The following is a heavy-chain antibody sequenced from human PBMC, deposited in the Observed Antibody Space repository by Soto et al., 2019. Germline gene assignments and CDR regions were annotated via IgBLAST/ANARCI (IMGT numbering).Heavy chain of an antibody. CDR2: INPNSGVT. CDR3: ASDLLMASLTYSRYYFHY. V-gene: IGHV1-2*02. CDR1: GYTFTGYY. D-gene: IGHD2-15*01. J-gene: IGHJ4*02. Sequence: QVQLVQSGAEVKKPGASVKVSCKASGYTFTGYYMHWVRQAPGQGLEWMGWINPNSGVTDYAQKFQGRVAMARDTSISTACMELSGLRSDDTAVYYCASDLLMASLTYSRYYFHYWGQGTLVTVSS.